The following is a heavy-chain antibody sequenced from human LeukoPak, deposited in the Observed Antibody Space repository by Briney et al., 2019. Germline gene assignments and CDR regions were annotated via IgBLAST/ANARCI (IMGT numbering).Heavy chain of an antibody. V-gene: IGHV3-23*01. CDR2: ISNSGGST. CDR1: AFTFSTYA. D-gene: IGHD2-2*01. CDR3: ATWGYCSSTSCGGVVLTGYYHY. Sequence: GSLRLSCAASAFTFSTYAMSWVRQAPGKGLEWVSGISNSGGSTPYADSVRGRFTISRDNSKNTLYLQMTSLRAEDTAVYYCATWGYCSSTSCGGVVLTGYYHYWGQGTLVTVSS. J-gene: IGHJ4*02.